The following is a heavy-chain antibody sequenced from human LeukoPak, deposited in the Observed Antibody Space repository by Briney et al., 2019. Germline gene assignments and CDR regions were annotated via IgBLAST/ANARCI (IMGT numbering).Heavy chain of an antibody. CDR2: GGST. CDR3: AKDATTVTTFDYYYYGMDV. Sequence: GGSTYYADSVKGRFTISRDNSKNTLYLQMNSLRAEDTAVYYCAKDATTVTTFDYYYYGMDVWGQGTTVTVSS. V-gene: IGHV3-23*01. J-gene: IGHJ6*02. D-gene: IGHD4-17*01.